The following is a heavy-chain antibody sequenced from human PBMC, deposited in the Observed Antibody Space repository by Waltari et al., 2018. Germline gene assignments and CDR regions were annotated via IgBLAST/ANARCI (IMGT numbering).Heavy chain of an antibody. CDR3: AREGSLYSSTGGWIGP. CDR2: INQITGDT. V-gene: IGHV4-59*11. Sequence: QVHLQESGPGLVKPSETLSLTCTVSHGSLHNHYWRWIRQPPGKRMEWIGWINQITGDTNYNPSLESRVIISSDISKNQFSLKLTSVTAADTAIYYCAREGSLYSSTGGWIGPWGQGMLVTVSS. D-gene: IGHD2-2*01. J-gene: IGHJ5*01. CDR1: HGSLHNHY.